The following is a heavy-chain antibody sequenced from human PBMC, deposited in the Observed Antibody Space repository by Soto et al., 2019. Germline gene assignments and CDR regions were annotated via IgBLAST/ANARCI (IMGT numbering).Heavy chain of an antibody. J-gene: IGHJ4*02. CDR1: GCTFSSYT. Sequence: SVKVSCKPSGCTFSSYTISWVRQAPGQGLEWMGRIIPILGIANYAQKFQGRVTITADKSTSTVNMELSSLRSEDTAIYFRADLSLGYCSSTTCPPDYWGQGTLVTVSS. D-gene: IGHD2-2*03. V-gene: IGHV1-69*02. CDR3: ADLSLGYCSSTTCPPDY. CDR2: IIPILGIA.